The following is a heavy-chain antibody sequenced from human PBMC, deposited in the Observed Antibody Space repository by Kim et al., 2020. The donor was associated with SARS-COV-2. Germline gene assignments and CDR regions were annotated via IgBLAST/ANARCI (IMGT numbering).Heavy chain of an antibody. CDR3: AKGYCSSTSCSYYMDV. V-gene: IGHV3-9*01. Sequence: GGSLRLSCAASGFTFGDYAMHWVRQAPGKGLEWVSGISWNSGSIGYADSVKGRFTISRDNAKNSLYLQMNSLRAEDTALYYCAKGYCSSTSCSYYMDVWGKGTTVTVSS. D-gene: IGHD2-2*01. CDR2: ISWNSGSI. CDR1: GFTFGDYA. J-gene: IGHJ6*03.